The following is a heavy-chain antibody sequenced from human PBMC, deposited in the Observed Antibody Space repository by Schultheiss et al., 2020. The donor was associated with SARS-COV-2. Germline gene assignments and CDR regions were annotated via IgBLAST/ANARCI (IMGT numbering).Heavy chain of an antibody. V-gene: IGHV4-31*02. J-gene: IGHJ5*02. CDR2: IYYSGST. Sequence: SETLSLTCTVSGGSISSISYYWSWIRQHPGKGLEWIGYIYYSGSTYYNPSLKSRVTISVDKSKNQFSLKLSSVTAADTAVYYCARGRRGMITFGGVIVNWFDPWGQGTLVTVSS. CDR3: ARGRRGMITFGGVIVNWFDP. CDR1: GGSISSISYY. D-gene: IGHD3-16*02.